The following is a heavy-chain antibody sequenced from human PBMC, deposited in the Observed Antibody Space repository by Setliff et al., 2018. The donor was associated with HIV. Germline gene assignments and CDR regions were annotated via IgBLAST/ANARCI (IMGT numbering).Heavy chain of an antibody. CDR3: ARVRGSSYFGTFDY. Sequence: SETLSLTCTVSGGSISSSSYYWGWIRQPPGKGLEWIGTIYYSGSTYYNPSLKSRVTISVDTSKNQFSLKLSSVTAADTAVYYCARVRGSSYFGTFDYWGQGALVTVSS. V-gene: IGHV4-39*07. J-gene: IGHJ4*02. CDR1: GGSISSSSYY. CDR2: IYYSGST. D-gene: IGHD1-26*01.